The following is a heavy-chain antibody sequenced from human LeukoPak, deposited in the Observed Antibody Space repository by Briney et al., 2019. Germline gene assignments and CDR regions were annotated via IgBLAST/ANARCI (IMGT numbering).Heavy chain of an antibody. J-gene: IGHJ4*02. CDR1: GGSISSYY. Sequence: TPSETLSLTCTVSGGSISSYYWSWIRQPAGKGLEWIGRIYTSGSTNYNPSLKSRVTTSVDTPKNQFSLKLSSVTAADTAVYYCARDDLWSGYYGYWGQGTLVTVSS. D-gene: IGHD3-3*01. CDR2: IYTSGST. V-gene: IGHV4-4*07. CDR3: ARDDLWSGYYGY.